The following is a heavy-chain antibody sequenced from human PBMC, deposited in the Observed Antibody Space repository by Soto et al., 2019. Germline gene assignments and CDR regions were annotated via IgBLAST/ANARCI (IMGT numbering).Heavy chain of an antibody. CDR2: IYRGNNT. CDR3: ARGANFPDY. J-gene: IGHJ4*02. Sequence: EVQLVESGGGLVQPGGSLRLSCAASGLTVSGNYMNWVRQAPGKGLEWVSLIYRGNNTYYSDSVKGRFTISRHNSENTLYLQMNSLRADDPAVYYCARGANFPDYWGRGTLVTVSS. CDR1: GLTVSGNY. V-gene: IGHV3-53*04.